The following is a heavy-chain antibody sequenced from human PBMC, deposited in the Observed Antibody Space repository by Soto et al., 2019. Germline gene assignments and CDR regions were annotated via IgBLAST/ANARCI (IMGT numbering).Heavy chain of an antibody. CDR3: AYNGWSSCDY. Sequence: SETLSLTCAVSSGSISNDNWWSWVRQPPGKGLEWIEEIHHGGRTNYNPSLKSRVTISADKSQNQFFLKLNSVTAADTAVYYCAYNGWSSCDYWGQGILVTVSS. D-gene: IGHD6-19*01. CDR1: SGSISNDNW. V-gene: IGHV4-4*02. J-gene: IGHJ4*02. CDR2: IHHGGRT.